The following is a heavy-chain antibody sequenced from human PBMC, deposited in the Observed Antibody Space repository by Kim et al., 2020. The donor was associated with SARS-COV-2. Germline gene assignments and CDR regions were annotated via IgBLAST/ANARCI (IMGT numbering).Heavy chain of an antibody. CDR1: GYTFTSYA. V-gene: IGHV1-3*01. D-gene: IGHD5-18*01. J-gene: IGHJ2*01. CDR3: ARRAKYSYGFWYFDL. Sequence: ASVKVSCKASGYTFTSYAMHWVRQAPGQRLEWMGWINAGNGNTKYSQKFQGRVTITRDTSASTAYMELSSLRSEDTAVYYCARRAKYSYGFWYFDLWGRGTLVTVSS. CDR2: INAGNGNT.